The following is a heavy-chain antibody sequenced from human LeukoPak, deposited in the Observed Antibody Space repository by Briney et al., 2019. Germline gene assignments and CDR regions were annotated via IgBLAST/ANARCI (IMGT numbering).Heavy chain of an antibody. CDR2: IKTDGSDT. CDR3: ARADIVVVPAALHYYYYYYMDV. CDR1: GFTFSDYW. J-gene: IGHJ6*03. V-gene: IGHV3-74*01. Sequence: SGGSLRLSCAASGFTFSDYWMHWVRQAPGKGLVWVSRIKTDGSDTSYADSVKGRFTISRDNAKNSLYLQMNSLRAEDTAVYYCARADIVVVPAALHYYYYYYMDVWGKGTTVTVSS. D-gene: IGHD2-2*01.